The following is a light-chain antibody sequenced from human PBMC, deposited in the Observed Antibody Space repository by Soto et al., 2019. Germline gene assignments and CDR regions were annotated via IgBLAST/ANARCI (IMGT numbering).Light chain of an antibody. CDR2: DVT. CDR3: SSYISSSTLEV. Sequence: QSALTQPASVSGSPGQSITISCTGTSSDVSGYDFVSWFQQHPGKAPKLMIYDVTNRPSGVSDRFSGSKSANTASLTISGLQAEDEAAYYCSSYISSSTLEVFGTGTKLTVL. J-gene: IGLJ1*01. V-gene: IGLV2-14*03. CDR1: SSDVSGYDF.